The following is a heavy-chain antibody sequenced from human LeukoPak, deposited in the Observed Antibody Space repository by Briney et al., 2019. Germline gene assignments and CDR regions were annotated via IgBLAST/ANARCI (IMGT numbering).Heavy chain of an antibody. D-gene: IGHD3-3*01. J-gene: IGHJ4*02. CDR2: IKEDGSER. Sequence: PGGSLRLSCAASGFTFSNYWLSWVRQAPGKGLEWVANIKEDGSERYYVDSVKGRFIVSRDNAKNSLYLQMNGLRAEDTAVYYCARVYDVWSGYYRDYWGQGTLVTVPS. CDR1: GFTFSNYW. CDR3: ARVYDVWSGYYRDY. V-gene: IGHV3-7*04.